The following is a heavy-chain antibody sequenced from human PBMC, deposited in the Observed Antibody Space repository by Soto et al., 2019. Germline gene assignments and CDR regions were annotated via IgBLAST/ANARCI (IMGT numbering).Heavy chain of an antibody. CDR2: IYHSGST. V-gene: IGHV4-4*02. CDR3: ARAFAGYDILTGYPIYYYYYGMDV. J-gene: IGHJ6*02. CDR1: GGSISSSNW. D-gene: IGHD3-9*01. Sequence: SETLSLTCAVSGGSISSSNWWSWVRQPPGKGLEWIGEIYHSGSTNYNPSLKSRVTISVDKSKNQFSLKLSSVTAADTAVYYCARAFAGYDILTGYPIYYYYYGMDVWGQGTTVTVS.